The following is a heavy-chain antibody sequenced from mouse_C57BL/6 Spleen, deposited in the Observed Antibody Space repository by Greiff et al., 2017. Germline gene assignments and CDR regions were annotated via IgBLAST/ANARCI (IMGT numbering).Heavy chain of an antibody. Sequence: EVKLVESGPGLVKPSQSLSLTCSVTGYSITSGYYWNWIRQFPGNKLEWMGYISYDGSNNYNPSLKNRISITRDTSKNQFFLKLNSVTTEDTATYYCARDPVVATRGYFDYWGQGTTLTVSS. CDR1: GYSITSGYY. V-gene: IGHV3-6*01. CDR3: ARDPVVATRGYFDY. CDR2: ISYDGSN. D-gene: IGHD1-1*01. J-gene: IGHJ2*01.